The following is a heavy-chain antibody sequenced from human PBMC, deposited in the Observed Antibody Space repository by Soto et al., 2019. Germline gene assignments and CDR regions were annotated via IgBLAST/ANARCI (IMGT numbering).Heavy chain of an antibody. D-gene: IGHD6-6*01. CDR1: GYSFTSYW. CDR3: ARHVVEYSSSPYGMDV. V-gene: IGHV5-10-1*01. CDR2: IDPSDSYT. J-gene: IGHJ6*02. Sequence: ESLKISCKDSGYSFTSYWISWVRQMPGKGLEWMGRIDPSDSYTNYSPSFQGHVTISADKSISTAYLQWSSLKASDTAMYYCARHVVEYSSSPYGMDVWGQGTTVTVSS.